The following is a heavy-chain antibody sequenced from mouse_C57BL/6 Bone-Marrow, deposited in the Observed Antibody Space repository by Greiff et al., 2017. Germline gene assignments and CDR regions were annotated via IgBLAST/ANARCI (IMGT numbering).Heavy chain of an antibody. CDR3: ASGGTGSMDY. CDR1: GFSLTSYG. CDR2: IWGVGST. V-gene: IGHV2-6*01. Sequence: VQGVESGPGLVAPSQSLSITCTVSGFSLTSYGVDWVRQSPGKGLEWLGVIWGVGSTNYNSALKSRLSISKENSKSQVFLKMNSLQTDDTAMYYCASGGTGSMDYWGQGTSVTVSS. J-gene: IGHJ4*01. D-gene: IGHD4-1*01.